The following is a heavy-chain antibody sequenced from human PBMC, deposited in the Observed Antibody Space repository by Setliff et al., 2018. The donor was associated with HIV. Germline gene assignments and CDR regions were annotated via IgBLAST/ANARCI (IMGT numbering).Heavy chain of an antibody. D-gene: IGHD1-26*01. CDR2: ITTYNGGT. J-gene: IGHJ3*02. CDR3: TRGGYSGAFLDAFDI. CDR1: GYSFTSYG. V-gene: IGHV1-18*01. Sequence: ASVKVSCKASGYSFTSYGLSWVRQAPGQGLEWMGSITTYNGGTNYAQKFQGRVTMTTDTSTSAAYMELRSLRSDDTAVYYCTRGGYSGAFLDAFDIWGQGTMVTVSS.